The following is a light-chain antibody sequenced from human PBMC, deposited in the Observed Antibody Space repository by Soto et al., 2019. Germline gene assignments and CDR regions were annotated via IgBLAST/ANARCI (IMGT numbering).Light chain of an antibody. J-gene: IGLJ2*01. V-gene: IGLV2-14*01. CDR1: WTDIGTYNY. Sequence: QSALTQPASVSGSPGQSITLSCTGSWTDIGTYNYVSWYQQYPGKAPKLIIYDVSYRPSGISHRFSGSKSGNTASLTISGLQGEDDGYYYCSSYTGSTTLVFGGGTKVTVL. CDR3: SSYTGSTTLV. CDR2: DVS.